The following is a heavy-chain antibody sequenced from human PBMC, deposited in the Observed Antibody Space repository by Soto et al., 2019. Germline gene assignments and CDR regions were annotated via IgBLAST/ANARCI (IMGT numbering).Heavy chain of an antibody. CDR3: ARDLTEGYYYYGMDV. D-gene: IGHD3-9*01. V-gene: IGHV5-10-1*01. J-gene: IGHJ6*02. CDR1: GYSFTSYW. CDR2: IDPSDSYT. Sequence: GESLKISCKGSGYSFTSYWISWVRQMPGKGLEWMGRIDPSDSYTNYSPSFQGHVTISADKSINTAYLQWSSLKASDTAMYYCARDLTEGYYYYGMDVWGQGTTVTVSS.